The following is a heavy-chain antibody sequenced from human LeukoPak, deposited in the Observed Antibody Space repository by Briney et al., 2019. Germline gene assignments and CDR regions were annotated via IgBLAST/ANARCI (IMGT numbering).Heavy chain of an antibody. V-gene: IGHV3-74*01. CDR3: AKAATVTNYYYYYMDV. D-gene: IGHD4-17*01. J-gene: IGHJ6*03. Sequence: GGSLRLSCAASGFTFSSNWMHWVRQAPGKGLVWVSRINTDGSSTTYADSVKGRFTISRDNSKNTLYLQMNSLRAEDTAVYYCAKAATVTNYYYYYMDVWGKGTTVTVSS. CDR1: GFTFSSNW. CDR2: INTDGSST.